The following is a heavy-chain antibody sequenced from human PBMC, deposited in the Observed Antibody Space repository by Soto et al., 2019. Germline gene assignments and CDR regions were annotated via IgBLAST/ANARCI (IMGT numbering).Heavy chain of an antibody. J-gene: IGHJ6*03. V-gene: IGHV3-7*01. CDR2: IKQDGSEK. CDR3: ARDLGTGSATDYYYYYMDV. Sequence: PGGSLRLSCAASEFTFSSYWMSWVRQAPGKGLEWVANIKQDGSEKYYVDSVKGRFTISRDNAENSLDLQMNSLRAEDTAVYYCARDLGTGSATDYYYYYMDVWGKGTTVTVSS. D-gene: IGHD2-8*02. CDR1: EFTFSSYW.